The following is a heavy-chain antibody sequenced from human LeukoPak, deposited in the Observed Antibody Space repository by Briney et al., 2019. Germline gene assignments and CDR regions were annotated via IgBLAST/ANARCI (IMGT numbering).Heavy chain of an antibody. Sequence: PSETLSLTCAVYGGSFSGYYWSWIRQPAGKGLEWIGRIYTSGSTNYNPSLKSRVTISVDTSKNQFSLKLSSVTAADTAVYYCASTGHRAVAGTYYYYMDVWGKGTTVTISS. CDR3: ASTGHRAVAGTYYYYMDV. CDR2: IYTSGST. V-gene: IGHV4-59*10. CDR1: GGSFSGYY. D-gene: IGHD6-19*01. J-gene: IGHJ6*03.